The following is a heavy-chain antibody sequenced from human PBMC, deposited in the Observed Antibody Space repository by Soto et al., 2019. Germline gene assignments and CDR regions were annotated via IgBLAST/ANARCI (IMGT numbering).Heavy chain of an antibody. CDR3: ARAPQYSSSRPSRYYYGMDV. CDR2: INPNSGGT. CDR1: GYTFTGYY. D-gene: IGHD6-13*01. Sequence: ASVKVSCKASGYTFTGYYMHWVRQAPGQGLEWMGWINPNSGGTNYAQKFQGWVTMTRDTSISTAYMELSRLRSDDTAVYYCARAPQYSSSRPSRYYYGMDVWGQGTTVTVSS. V-gene: IGHV1-2*04. J-gene: IGHJ6*02.